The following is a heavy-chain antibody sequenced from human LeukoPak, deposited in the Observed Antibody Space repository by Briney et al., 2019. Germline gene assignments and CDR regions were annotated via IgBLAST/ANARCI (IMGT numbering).Heavy chain of an antibody. D-gene: IGHD3-10*01. CDR3: ARSSKKPVLLWFGESQGNWFDP. CDR2: INPNSGGT. Sequence: ASVKVSCKASGYTFTGYYMHWVRQAPGQGLEWMGWINPNSGGTNYAQKFQGRVTMTRDTSISTAYMELSRLRSDDTAVYYCARSSKKPVLLWFGESQGNWFDPWGQGTLVTVSS. CDR1: GYTFTGYY. J-gene: IGHJ5*02. V-gene: IGHV1-2*02.